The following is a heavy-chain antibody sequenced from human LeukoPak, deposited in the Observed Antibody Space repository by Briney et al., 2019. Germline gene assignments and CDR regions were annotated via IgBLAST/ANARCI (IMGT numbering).Heavy chain of an antibody. D-gene: IGHD1-26*01. Sequence: ASVKVSCKASGYTFTGYYMHWVRQAPGQGLEWMGWINPTGGSTGYAQKFQGRVTMTRDMSTSTDYMELSSLRSEDTAIYYCARDNSVGDNAWWFEAWGQVVLVTVSS. CDR3: ARDNSVGDNAWWFEA. CDR1: GYTFTGYY. CDR2: INPTGGST. V-gene: IGHV1-46*01. J-gene: IGHJ5*02.